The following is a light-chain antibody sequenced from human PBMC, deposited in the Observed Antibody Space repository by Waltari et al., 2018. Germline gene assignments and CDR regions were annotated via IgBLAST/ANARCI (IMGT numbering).Light chain of an antibody. CDR1: QSVSSSY. J-gene: IGKJ4*01. CDR2: GAS. Sequence: EIVLTQSPGTLSLSPGERATLSCRASQSVSSSYLAWYQQKPGQAPRLLIYGASSRATGIPDRFSGSGSGTDFTLTISRLEPEDFAVYYCQQYGRSPLTFGGGPRWRSN. CDR3: QQYGRSPLT. V-gene: IGKV3-20*01.